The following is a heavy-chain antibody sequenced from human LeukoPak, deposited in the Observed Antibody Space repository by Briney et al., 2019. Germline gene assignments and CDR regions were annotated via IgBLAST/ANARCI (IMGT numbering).Heavy chain of an antibody. CDR1: GFTFSSNA. CDR3: AREGPRGNSQFDY. Sequence: GGSLRLSCAASGFTFSSNAMHWVRQAPGKGLEWVAVISYDRSNKYYADSVKGRFTISRDNSKNTLYLQMNSLRAEDTAVYYCAREGPRGNSQFDYWGQGTLVTVSS. V-gene: IGHV3-30-3*01. J-gene: IGHJ4*02. CDR2: ISYDRSNK. D-gene: IGHD2/OR15-2a*01.